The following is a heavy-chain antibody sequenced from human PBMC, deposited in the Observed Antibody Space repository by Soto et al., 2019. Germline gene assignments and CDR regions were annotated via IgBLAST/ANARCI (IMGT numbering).Heavy chain of an antibody. D-gene: IGHD6-6*01. CDR3: ARHHLRAAHIFYYYCGMDV. Sequence: GESLKISCKGSGYSFTSYWIGWVRQMPGKGLEWMGIIYPGDSDTRYSPSFQGQVTISADKSISTAYLQWSSLKASDTAMYYCARHHLRAAHIFYYYCGMDVWGQGTTVTVS. CDR2: IYPGDSDT. CDR1: GYSFTSYW. J-gene: IGHJ6*02. V-gene: IGHV5-51*01.